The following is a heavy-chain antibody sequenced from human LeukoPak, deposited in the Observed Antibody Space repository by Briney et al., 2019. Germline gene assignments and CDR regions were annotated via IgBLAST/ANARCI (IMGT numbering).Heavy chain of an antibody. CDR2: IIPIFGTA. Sequence: SVKVSCKASGGTFSSYAISWVRQAPGQGLEWVGGIIPIFGTANYAQKFQGRVTITADESTSTAYMELSSLRSEDTAVYYCEGGYCSSTSCYSRHFDPWGQGTLVTVSS. CDR1: GGTFSSYA. D-gene: IGHD2-2*02. CDR3: EGGYCSSTSCYSRHFDP. V-gene: IGHV1-69*13. J-gene: IGHJ5*02.